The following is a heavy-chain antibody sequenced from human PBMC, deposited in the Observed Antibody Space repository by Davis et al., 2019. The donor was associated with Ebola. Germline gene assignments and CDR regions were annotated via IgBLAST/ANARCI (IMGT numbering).Heavy chain of an antibody. J-gene: IGHJ4*02. D-gene: IGHD1-26*01. V-gene: IGHV5-10-1*01. Sequence: GESLKISCKGSGYSFTNNWITWVRQMPGKDLEWMGRFNPSDSQTNYSPSFQGRVTISGDESISTVYLQCSSLQASDTAIYFCARGHGWVDYWGQGTQVTVSS. CDR3: ARGHGWVDY. CDR2: FNPSDSQT. CDR1: GYSFTNNW.